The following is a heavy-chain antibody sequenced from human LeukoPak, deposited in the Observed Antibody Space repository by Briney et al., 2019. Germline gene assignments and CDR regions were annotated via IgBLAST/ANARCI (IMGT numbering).Heavy chain of an antibody. D-gene: IGHD2-2*01. V-gene: IGHV1-2*02. CDR3: ARVRCSSTSCPNWFDP. Sequence: EASVKVSCKASGYTFTGYYMHWVRQAPGQGLEWMGWINPNSGGTNYAQKFQGRVTMTRDTSISTAYMELSRLRSDDSAVYYCARVRCSSTSCPNWFDPWGQGTLVTVSS. J-gene: IGHJ5*02. CDR1: GYTFTGYY. CDR2: INPNSGGT.